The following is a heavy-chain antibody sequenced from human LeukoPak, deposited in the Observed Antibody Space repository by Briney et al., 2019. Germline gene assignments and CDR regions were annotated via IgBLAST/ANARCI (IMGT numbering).Heavy chain of an antibody. Sequence: ASVKVSCKASGGTFISYAISWVRQAPGQGLDWMGWIIPIFGTANYAQKLQGRVTITTDESTSTAYMELSSLRSEDTAVYYCARVGTRDYYGDYPPNYYYYMDVWGKGTTVTVSS. D-gene: IGHD4-17*01. CDR1: GGTFISYA. J-gene: IGHJ6*03. CDR3: ARVGTRDYYGDYPPNYYYYMDV. V-gene: IGHV1-69*05. CDR2: IIPIFGTA.